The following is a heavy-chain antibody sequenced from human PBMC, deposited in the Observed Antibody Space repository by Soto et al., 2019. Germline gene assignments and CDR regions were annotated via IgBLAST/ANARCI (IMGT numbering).Heavy chain of an antibody. CDR2: VSTPFRTS. CDR3: ASVLYYGSGSYSPYGMDV. CDR1: GVSFNNNG. Sequence: QVQLVQSGAEVKKPGSSVKVSCKTSGVSFNNNGIGWVRQAPGHGLEWMGGVSTPFRTSNYARKFQGRITITADASTGTVNMELSSLTSEDRAKYYCASVLYYGSGSYSPYGMDVWGLGTTVTVSS. J-gene: IGHJ6*02. D-gene: IGHD3-10*01. V-gene: IGHV1-69*01.